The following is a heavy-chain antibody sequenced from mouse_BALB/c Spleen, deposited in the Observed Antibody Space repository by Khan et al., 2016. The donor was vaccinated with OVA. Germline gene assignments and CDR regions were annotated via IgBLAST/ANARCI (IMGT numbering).Heavy chain of an antibody. Sequence: EVELVESGGGLVQPGGSRKLSCAASGFTFSSYGMHWVRQAPEKGLESVAYISGDSSTIYYTDTVKGRFTISRDNPKNTLSLQMTSLMSEDTAMYYCATSYYYGYYFDYWGPGTTLTVSS. CDR1: GFTFSSYG. CDR3: ATSYYYGYYFDY. CDR2: ISGDSSTI. J-gene: IGHJ2*01. V-gene: IGHV5-17*02. D-gene: IGHD1-1*01.